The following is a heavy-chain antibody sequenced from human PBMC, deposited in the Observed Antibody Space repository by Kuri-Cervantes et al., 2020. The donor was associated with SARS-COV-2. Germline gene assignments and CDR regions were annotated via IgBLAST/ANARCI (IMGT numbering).Heavy chain of an antibody. J-gene: IGHJ6*03. V-gene: IGHV1-18*01. CDR2: ISAYNGNT. D-gene: IGHD1-26*01. CDR3: AREGVGAHKGYYMDV. CDR1: GYTFTSYG. Sequence: ASVKVSCKASGYTFTSYGISWVRQAPGQGLEWMGWISAYNGNTNYAQKLQGRVTMTTDTSTSTAYMELRSLRSDDTAVYYCAREGVGAHKGYYMDVWGKGTTVTASS.